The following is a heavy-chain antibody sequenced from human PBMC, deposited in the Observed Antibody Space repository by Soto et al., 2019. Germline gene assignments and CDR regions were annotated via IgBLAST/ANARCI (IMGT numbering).Heavy chain of an antibody. D-gene: IGHD7-27*01. CDR1: GGSISSGGYY. V-gene: IGHV4-31*03. Sequence: PSETLSLTCTVSGGSISSGGYYWSWIRQHPGKGLEWIGYIYYSGSTYYNPSLKSRVTISVDTSKNQFSLKLSSVTAADTAVYYCARVGSTGVAGGMDVWGQGTTVTV. CDR3: ARVGSTGVAGGMDV. CDR2: IYYSGST. J-gene: IGHJ6*02.